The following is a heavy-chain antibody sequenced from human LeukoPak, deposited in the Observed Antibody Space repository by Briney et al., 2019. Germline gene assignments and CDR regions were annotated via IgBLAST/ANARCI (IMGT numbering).Heavy chain of an antibody. CDR1: GYTFTGYY. J-gene: IGHJ4*02. CDR2: INPNSGGR. CDR3: ARELVATMVDY. V-gene: IGHV1-2*02. D-gene: IGHD5-12*01. Sequence: ASVKVSCKASGYTFTGYYMHWVRQAPGQGLEWMGWINPNSGGRKYAQKFQGRVTMTRDTSITTAYMELSRLRSDDTAVYYCARELVATMVDYWGQGTLVTVSS.